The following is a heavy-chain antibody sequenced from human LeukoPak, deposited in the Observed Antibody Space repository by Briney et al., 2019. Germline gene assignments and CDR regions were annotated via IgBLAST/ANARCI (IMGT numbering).Heavy chain of an antibody. Sequence: GGSLRLSCATSGFIFDDYGMSWVRQAPGKGLEWVSGINWNGGRTGYADSVKGRFTISRDNAKNSLYLQMNSLRAEDTALYYCASDFWTGYPSGYWGQGTLVTVSS. CDR1: GFIFDDYG. J-gene: IGHJ4*02. V-gene: IGHV3-20*04. CDR2: INWNGGRT. D-gene: IGHD3/OR15-3a*01. CDR3: ASDFWTGYPSGY.